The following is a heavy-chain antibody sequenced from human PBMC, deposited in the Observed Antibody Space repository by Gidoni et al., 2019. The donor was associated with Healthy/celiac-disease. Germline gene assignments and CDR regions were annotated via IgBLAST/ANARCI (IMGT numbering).Heavy chain of an antibody. CDR2: IYYSGST. J-gene: IGHJ4*02. D-gene: IGHD3-9*01. CDR1: GGSISSSSYY. Sequence: QLQLQESGPGLVKPSETLSLTCTVSGGSISSSSYYWGWIRQPPGKGLEWIGSIYYSGSTYYNPSLKSRVTISVDTSKNQFSLKLSSVTAADTAVYYCASSILTGYSNYFDYWGQGTLVTVSS. V-gene: IGHV4-39*01. CDR3: ASSILTGYSNYFDY.